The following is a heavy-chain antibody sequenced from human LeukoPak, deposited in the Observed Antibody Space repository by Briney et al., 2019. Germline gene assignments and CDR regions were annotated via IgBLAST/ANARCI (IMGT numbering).Heavy chain of an antibody. D-gene: IGHD2-15*01. CDR2: IGGSGDFT. CDR1: GFTFSSYA. CDR3: ARGWYGPDS. Sequence: GGSLRLSCAASGFTFSSYAMSWVRQAPGKGLEWVSAIGGSGDFTYYAEYVKGRFTISRDNSKKALYLQMNSLRVEDTAVYSCARGWYGPDSCGQGTLVTVSS. V-gene: IGHV3-23*01. J-gene: IGHJ5*01.